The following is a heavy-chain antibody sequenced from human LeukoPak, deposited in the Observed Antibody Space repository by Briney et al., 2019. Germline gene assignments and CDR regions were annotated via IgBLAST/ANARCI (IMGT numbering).Heavy chain of an antibody. J-gene: IGHJ4*02. D-gene: IGHD2-21*01. Sequence: GGSLRLSCAASGFTFSNYEIIWVRQAPGKGLEWISYTSTSGSTTNYADSVKGRFTISRDNAKNSLYLQMNSLTGEDTAVYYCARNGDGLGYWSQGTLVTVSS. CDR1: GFTFSNYE. V-gene: IGHV3-48*03. CDR3: ARNGDGLGY. CDR2: TSTSGSTT.